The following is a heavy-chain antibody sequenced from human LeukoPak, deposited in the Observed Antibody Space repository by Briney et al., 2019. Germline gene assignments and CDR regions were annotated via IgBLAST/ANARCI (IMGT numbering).Heavy chain of an antibody. CDR2: MNPNSGNT. CDR1: GGTFSSYA. CDR3: ARGPRLRFLEWLITLDY. J-gene: IGHJ4*02. Sequence: GASVKVSCKASGGTFSSYAISWVRQAPGRGLEWMGWMNPNSGNTGYAQKFQGRVTITRNTSISTAYMELSSLRSEDTAVYYCARGPRLRFLEWLITLDYWGQGTLVTVSS. V-gene: IGHV1-8*03. D-gene: IGHD3-3*01.